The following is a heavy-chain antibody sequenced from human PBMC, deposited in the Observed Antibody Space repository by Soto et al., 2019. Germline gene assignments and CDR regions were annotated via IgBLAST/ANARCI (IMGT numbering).Heavy chain of an antibody. V-gene: IGHV3-23*01. CDR1: GFTFSLYS. CDR2: FGGSGGGT. CDR3: ARDYNLGF. Sequence: EVQLLESGGGLVQPGGSLRLSCAASGFTFSLYSMSWARQAPGKGLEWVSGFGGSGGGTYYSDSVKGRFTISRDDSKNTLYLQMNSRRAEDTAVYYCARDYNLGFWGQGTLVTVSS. D-gene: IGHD4-4*01. J-gene: IGHJ4*02.